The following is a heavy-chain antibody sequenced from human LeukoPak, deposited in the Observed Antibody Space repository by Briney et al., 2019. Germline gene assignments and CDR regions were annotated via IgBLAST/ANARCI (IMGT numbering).Heavy chain of an antibody. V-gene: IGHV1-46*01. CDR2: INPSGGST. CDR3: ASQRYYYDSLSFDI. J-gene: IGHJ3*02. CDR1: GYTFTSYY. D-gene: IGHD3-22*01. Sequence: GASVKVSCKASGYTFTSYYMHWVQQAPGQGLEWMGIINPSGGSTSYAQKFQGRVTMTRGMSTSTVYMELSSLRSEDTAVYYCASQRYYYDSLSFDIWGQGTMVTVSS.